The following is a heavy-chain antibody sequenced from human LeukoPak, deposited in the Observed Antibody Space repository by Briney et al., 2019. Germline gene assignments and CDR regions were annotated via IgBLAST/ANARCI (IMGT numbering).Heavy chain of an antibody. CDR1: GHTFISHY. J-gene: IGHJ4*02. D-gene: IGHD6-6*01. CDR3: ARDLGSRSSGWGYFDY. V-gene: IGHV1-46*01. CDR2: INPSGGDT. Sequence: SRKPASNTDGHTFISHYIHWVRHAPGQGREWLVIINPSGGDTSYAQKCQGRVTVTRDMSTVTVYMELSSLRSEDTAMYYCARDLGSRSSGWGYFDYWGQGTLVTVSS.